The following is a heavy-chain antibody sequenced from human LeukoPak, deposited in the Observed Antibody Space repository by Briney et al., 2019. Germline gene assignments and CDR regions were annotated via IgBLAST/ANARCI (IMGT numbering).Heavy chain of an antibody. V-gene: IGHV3-30*02. Sequence: GGSVRLSCAASAFTFSSFGMHWVRQAPGKGLEWVAFIRSDASNKYHADSVKGRLTISRDNSKNTLYLQMSRLRAEDTAVYYCARGFRAAGDSIADYWGQGTLVTVSS. J-gene: IGHJ4*02. D-gene: IGHD6-13*01. CDR1: AFTFSSFG. CDR2: IRSDASNK. CDR3: ARGFRAAGDSIADY.